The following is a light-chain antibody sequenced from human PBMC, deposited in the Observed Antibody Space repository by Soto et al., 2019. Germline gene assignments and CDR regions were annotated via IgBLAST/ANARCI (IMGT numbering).Light chain of an antibody. CDR1: QSISSY. V-gene: IGKV1-39*01. CDR2: AAS. J-gene: IGKJ1*01. Sequence: SLSAYLKKKVTITCRASQSISSYLNWYQQKPGKAPKLLIYAASSLQSGVPSRFSGSGSGTDFNLTISSLQLEDFATYCCQQSYSACPTFGQGTKVDNK. CDR3: QQSYSACPT.